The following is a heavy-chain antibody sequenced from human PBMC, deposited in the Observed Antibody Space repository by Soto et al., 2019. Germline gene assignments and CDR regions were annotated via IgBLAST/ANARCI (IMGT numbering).Heavy chain of an antibody. CDR3: TRAPRREGSGWYVDY. CDR2: IRSKAYGGTT. CDR1: VFTFGDYA. V-gene: IGHV3-49*03. Sequence: GALLVSCTASVFTFGDYAMSWFRQAPGKGLEWVGFIRSKAYGGTTEYAASVKGRFTISRDDSKSIAYLQMNSLKTEDTAVYYCTRAPRREGSGWYVDYWGQGTMVTVSS. J-gene: IGHJ4*02. D-gene: IGHD6-19*01.